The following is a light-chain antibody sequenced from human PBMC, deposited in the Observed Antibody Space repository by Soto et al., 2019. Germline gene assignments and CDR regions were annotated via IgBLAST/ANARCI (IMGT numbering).Light chain of an antibody. J-gene: IGKJ5*01. CDR1: QSVSSN. Sequence: EIVMTQSPATLSVSPGERATLSCRASQSVSSNLAWYQQKPGQAPRLLIYGASNRATGIPARFSGSGSGTEFTLPISSRQSEDVAVSYCQQYNNWPPITFGQGTRLEIK. CDR2: GAS. CDR3: QQYNNWPPIT. V-gene: IGKV3-15*01.